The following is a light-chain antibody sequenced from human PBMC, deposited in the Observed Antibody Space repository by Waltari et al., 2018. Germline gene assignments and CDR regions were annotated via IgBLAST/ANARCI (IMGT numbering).Light chain of an antibody. J-gene: IGKJ5*01. CDR1: QGVSTW. CDR3: QQYHSYPIT. CDR2: AAS. Sequence: DIQMTQYPSSVSASVGDSVTITCRASQGVSTWLAWYQQKPKKAPKSLIYAASTLHSGVPSRFSGSGSGTDFTLTITGLQPEDFATYYCQQYHSYPITFGQGTRLEIK. V-gene: IGKV1D-16*01.